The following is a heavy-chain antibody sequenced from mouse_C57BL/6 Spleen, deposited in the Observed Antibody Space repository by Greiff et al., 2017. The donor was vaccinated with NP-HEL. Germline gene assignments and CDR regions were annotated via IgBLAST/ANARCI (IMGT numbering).Heavy chain of an antibody. CDR3: AREVIYYDYDDGFDY. V-gene: IGHV1-85*01. CDR1: GYTFTSYD. Sequence: QVQLQQSGPELVKPGASVKLSCKASGYTFTSYDINWVKQRPGQGLEWIGWIYPRDGSTKYNEKFKGKATLTVDTSSSTAYMELHSLTSEDSAVYFCAREVIYYDYDDGFDYWGQGTTLTVSS. D-gene: IGHD2-4*01. CDR2: IYPRDGST. J-gene: IGHJ2*01.